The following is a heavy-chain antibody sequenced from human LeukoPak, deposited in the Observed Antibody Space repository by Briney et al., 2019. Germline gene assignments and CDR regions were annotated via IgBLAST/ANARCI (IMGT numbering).Heavy chain of an antibody. CDR1: GYTFTSYG. D-gene: IGHD2-21*02. Sequence: ASVKVSCKASGYTFTSYGISWVRQAPGQGLEWMGWISAYNGNTNYAQKLQGRVTMTTDTSTSTAYMELRSLRSDDTAVYYCARESGWVATGYYYYMDVWGKGTTVTVSS. CDR3: ARESGWVATGYYYYMDV. V-gene: IGHV1-18*01. J-gene: IGHJ6*03. CDR2: ISAYNGNT.